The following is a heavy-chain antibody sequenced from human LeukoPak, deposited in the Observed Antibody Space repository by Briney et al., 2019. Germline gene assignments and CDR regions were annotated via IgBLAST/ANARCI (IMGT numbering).Heavy chain of an antibody. J-gene: IGHJ4*02. CDR1: GYTFTSYG. V-gene: IGHV1-18*01. CDR3: ARPIAETYYDYVWGNSYYFDY. CDR2: ISAYNGNT. Sequence: ASVKVSCKASGYTFTSYGISWVRQAPGQGLEWIGWISAYNGNTNYAQKLQGRATMTTDTSTSTAYMELRSLRSDDTAVYYCARPIAETYYDYVWGNSYYFDYWGQGTLVTVSS. D-gene: IGHD3-16*01.